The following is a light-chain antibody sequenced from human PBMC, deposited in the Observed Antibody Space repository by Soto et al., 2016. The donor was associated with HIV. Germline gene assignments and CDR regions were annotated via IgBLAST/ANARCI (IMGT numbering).Light chain of an antibody. CDR2: GKN. CDR1: SLRKYY. CDR3: DSRDSSGNHLI. J-gene: IGLJ2*01. V-gene: IGLV3-19*01. Sequence: SSELTQDPAVSVALGQTVRITCQGDSLRKYYANWYQQKPGQAPVLVIYGKNSRPSGIPDRFSGSTSGNTASLTITGAQAEDEADYYCDSRDSSGNHLIFGGGTKLTVL.